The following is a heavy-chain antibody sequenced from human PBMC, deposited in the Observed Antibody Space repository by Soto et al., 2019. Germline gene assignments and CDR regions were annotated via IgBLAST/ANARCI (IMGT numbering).Heavy chain of an antibody. CDR3: AKEMHGSGRSGMDV. J-gene: IGHJ6*02. V-gene: IGHV3-30*18. Sequence: GGSLRLSCAASGFTFSSYGMHWVRQAPGKGLEWVAVISYDGSNKYYADSVKGRFTISRDNSKNTLYLQMNSLRAEDTAVYYCAKEMHGSGRSGMDVWGQGTTVTVSS. D-gene: IGHD3-10*01. CDR1: GFTFSSYG. CDR2: ISYDGSNK.